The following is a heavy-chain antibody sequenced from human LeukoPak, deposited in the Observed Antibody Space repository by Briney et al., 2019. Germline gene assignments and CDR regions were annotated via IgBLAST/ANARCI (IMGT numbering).Heavy chain of an antibody. Sequence: SETLFLTCAVYGGSFSGYYWSWIRQPAGKGLEWIGRIYSSGSTDYNPSLKSRVTMAVDTSKNQFSLKVTSVTAADTAVYYCARDRGSGYNWFDPWGQGTLVTVSS. D-gene: IGHD6-19*01. CDR1: GGSFSGYY. CDR3: ARDRGSGYNWFDP. J-gene: IGHJ5*02. CDR2: IYSSGST. V-gene: IGHV4-4*07.